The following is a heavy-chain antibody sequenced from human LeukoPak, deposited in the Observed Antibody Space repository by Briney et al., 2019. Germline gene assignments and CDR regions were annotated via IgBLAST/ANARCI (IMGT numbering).Heavy chain of an antibody. CDR1: GGSISSYY. CDR3: ARVKYSSSPSHSYYYYSMDV. J-gene: IGHJ6*02. Sequence: ASETLSLTCTVSGGSISSYYWSWIRQPPGKGLEWIGYIYYSGSTNYNPSLKSRVTVSVDTSKNQFSLKLSSVTAADTAVYYCARVKYSSSPSHSYYYYSMDVWGQGTTVTASS. CDR2: IYYSGST. D-gene: IGHD6-6*01. V-gene: IGHV4-59*01.